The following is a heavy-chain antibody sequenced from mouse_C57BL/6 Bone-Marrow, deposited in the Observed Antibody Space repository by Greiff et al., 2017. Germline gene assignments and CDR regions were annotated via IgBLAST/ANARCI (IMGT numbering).Heavy chain of an antibody. CDR2: ISYSGST. D-gene: IGHD2-2*01. Sequence: EVKLQESGPGLAKPSQTLSLTCSVTGYSITSDYWNWIRKFPGNKLEYMGYISYSGSTYYNTSLKSRISITRDTSKNHSYLQLNSVTTEDTATSYCARADYGYGGGFAYWGQGTLVTVSA. V-gene: IGHV3-8*01. CDR3: ARADYGYGGGFAY. CDR1: GYSITSDY. J-gene: IGHJ3*01.